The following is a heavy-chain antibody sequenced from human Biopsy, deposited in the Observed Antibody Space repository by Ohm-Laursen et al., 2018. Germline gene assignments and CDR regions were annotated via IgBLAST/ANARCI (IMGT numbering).Heavy chain of an antibody. CDR2: FAPENGKT. J-gene: IGHJ4*02. D-gene: IGHD1-1*01. Sequence: SVRASRTLSGYTPSELSMYWGRQAPGTGLEWMGGFAPENGKTVYAQNFQARVSMTEVTSTDTAYMELRSLKSEDTAVYYCAADINVWNVDFWGQGTQVTVSS. CDR3: AADINVWNVDF. CDR1: GYTPSELS. V-gene: IGHV1-24*01.